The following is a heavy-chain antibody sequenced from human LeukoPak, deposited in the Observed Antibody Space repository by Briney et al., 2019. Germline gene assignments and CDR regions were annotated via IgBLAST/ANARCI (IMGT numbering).Heavy chain of an antibody. D-gene: IGHD5-24*01. CDR2: ISWNSGSI. J-gene: IGHJ4*02. CDR1: GFTFDDYA. Sequence: GRSLRLSCAASGFTFDDYAMHWVRQAPGKGLEWVSGISWNSGSIGYADSVKGRFTISRDNAKNSVYLQMNSLRAEDTAVYFCTRVRRDDYTTSGYTTSYYYFDYWGQGALVTVSS. V-gene: IGHV3-9*01. CDR3: TRVRRDDYTTSGYTTSYYYFDY.